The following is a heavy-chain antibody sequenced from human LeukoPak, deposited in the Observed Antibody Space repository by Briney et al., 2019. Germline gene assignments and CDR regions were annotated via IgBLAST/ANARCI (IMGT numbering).Heavy chain of an antibody. CDR3: ARSETTYYYDSSVYFYYYYGMDV. CDR1: GFTFSNYW. Sequence: GGSLRLSCAASGFTFSNYWMTWVRQAPGKRLEWVANIKQDGSEKYYVDSVKGRFTISRDNAKNSLYLQMNSLRAEDTAVYYCARSETTYYYDSSVYFYYYYGMDVWGQGTTVTVSS. J-gene: IGHJ6*02. CDR2: IKQDGSEK. D-gene: IGHD3-22*01. V-gene: IGHV3-7*01.